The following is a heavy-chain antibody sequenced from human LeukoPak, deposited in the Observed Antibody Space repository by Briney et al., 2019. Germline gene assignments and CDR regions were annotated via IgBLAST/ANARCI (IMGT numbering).Heavy chain of an antibody. Sequence: PGGSLRLSCAASGLTFSSYAMSWVRQAPGKGLEWVSAISGSSGHTYYADSVKGRFTISRDNSKNTLYLQMNSLRAEDTAVYYCAKDLEEDDYWGQGTLVTVSS. CDR1: GLTFSSYA. V-gene: IGHV3-23*01. J-gene: IGHJ4*02. CDR2: ISGSSGHT. CDR3: AKDLEEDDY.